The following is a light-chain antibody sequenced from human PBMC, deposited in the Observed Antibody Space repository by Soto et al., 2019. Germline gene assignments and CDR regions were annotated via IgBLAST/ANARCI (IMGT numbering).Light chain of an antibody. CDR1: SSNIGSNT. V-gene: IGLV1-44*01. J-gene: IGLJ1*01. CDR3: AAWDDSLNGRV. CDR2: SHN. Sequence: QSVLTQPPSASGTPGQRVTISCSGSSSNIGSNTVNWYQQLPGTAPKLLIYSHNQRPSGVPDRFSGSKSGTSASLAISGLQSEDEGDYYCAAWDDSLNGRVFGTGTKLTVL.